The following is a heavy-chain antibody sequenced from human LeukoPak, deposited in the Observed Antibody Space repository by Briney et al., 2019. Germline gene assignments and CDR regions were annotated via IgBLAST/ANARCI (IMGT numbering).Heavy chain of an antibody. J-gene: IGHJ4*02. CDR2: ISSGSSYI. D-gene: IGHD6-6*01. V-gene: IGHV3-21*01. CDR3: ARTSPDYSSSSGSGYYFDY. Sequence: GGSLRLSCAASGFTFSSYAINWVRQAPGKGLEWVSSISSGSSYIYYADSLKGRFTISRDNAKNSLYLQMNSLRAEDTALYYCARTSPDYSSSSGSGYYFDYWGQGTLVTVSS. CDR1: GFTFSSYA.